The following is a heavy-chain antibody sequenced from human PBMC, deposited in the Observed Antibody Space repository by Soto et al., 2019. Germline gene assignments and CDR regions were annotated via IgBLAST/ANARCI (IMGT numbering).Heavy chain of an antibody. CDR2: ISGSGGST. CDR3: AKGWGYYDSSGYPDLDAFDI. J-gene: IGHJ3*02. V-gene: IGHV3-23*01. D-gene: IGHD3-22*01. CDR1: GFTFSSYA. Sequence: QPGGSLRLSCAASGFTFSSYAMSWVRQAPGKGLEWVSAISGSGGSTYYADSVKGRFTISRDNSKNTLYLQMNSLRAEDTAVYYCAKGWGYYDSSGYPDLDAFDIWGQGTMVTVSS.